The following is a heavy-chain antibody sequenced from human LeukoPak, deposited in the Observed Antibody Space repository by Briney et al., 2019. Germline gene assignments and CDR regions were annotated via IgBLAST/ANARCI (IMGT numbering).Heavy chain of an antibody. Sequence: ASVKVSCKASGYTFTSYGISWVRQAPGQGLEWMGWISAYNGDTNYAQKLQGRVTMTTDTSTSTAYMELRSLRSDDTAVYYCARDRIAVAGTGVDYWGQGTLVTVSS. D-gene: IGHD6-19*01. V-gene: IGHV1-18*01. CDR3: ARDRIAVAGTGVDY. J-gene: IGHJ4*02. CDR2: ISAYNGDT. CDR1: GYTFTSYG.